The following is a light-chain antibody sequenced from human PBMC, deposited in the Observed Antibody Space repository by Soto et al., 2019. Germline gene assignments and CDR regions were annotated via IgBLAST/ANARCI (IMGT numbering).Light chain of an antibody. CDR1: QSVTSSY. CDR2: SAS. CDR3: QQYGSSRNT. J-gene: IGKJ2*01. V-gene: IGKV3-20*01. Sequence: ENELTQSPGTLSLSPGERATLSCRASQSVTSSYLAWYQQKPGQAPRLLIYSASSRATGVPDRFSGSGSAPNFTLTISRVEPEDFAVYYCQQYGSSRNTFGQGTKLDIK.